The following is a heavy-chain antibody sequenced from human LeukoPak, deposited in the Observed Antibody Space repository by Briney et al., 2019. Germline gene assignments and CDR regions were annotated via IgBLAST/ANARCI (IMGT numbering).Heavy chain of an antibody. J-gene: IGHJ4*02. CDR1: GGTFSSYA. CDR3: ARGPSPDYGDYDFFCY. Sequence: ASVKVSCKASGGTFSSYAISWVRQAPGQGLEWMGWISAYNGNTNYAQKLQGRVTMTTDTSTSTAYMELRSLRSDDTAVYYCARGPSPDYGDYDFFCYWGQGTLVTVSS. CDR2: ISAYNGNT. V-gene: IGHV1-18*01. D-gene: IGHD4-17*01.